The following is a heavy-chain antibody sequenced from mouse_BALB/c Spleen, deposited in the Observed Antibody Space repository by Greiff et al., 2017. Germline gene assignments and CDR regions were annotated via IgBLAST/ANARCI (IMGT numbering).Heavy chain of an antibody. Sequence: VKLVESGPGLVAPSQSLSITCTVSGFSLTGYGVNWVRQPPGKGLEWLGMIWGDGSTDYNSALKSRLSISKDNSKSQVFLKMNSLQTDDTARYDCATFYYETFYYAMDYWGQGTSVTVSS. J-gene: IGHJ4*01. CDR1: GFSLTGYG. D-gene: IGHD2-4*01. CDR2: IWGDGST. V-gene: IGHV2-6-7*01. CDR3: ATFYYETFYYAMDY.